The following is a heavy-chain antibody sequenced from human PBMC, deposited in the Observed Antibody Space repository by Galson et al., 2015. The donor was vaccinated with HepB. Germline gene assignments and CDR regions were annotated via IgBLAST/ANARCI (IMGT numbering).Heavy chain of an antibody. CDR3: AKGRYQLLSWFDP. V-gene: IGHV3-23*01. CDR1: GFTFSSYG. Sequence: SLRLSCAASGFTFSSYGMSWVRQAPGKGLEWVSAISGSGGSTYYADSVKGRFTISRDNSKNTLYLQMNSLRAEDTAVYYCAKGRYQLLSWFDPWGQGTLVTVSS. CDR2: ISGSGGST. D-gene: IGHD2-2*01. J-gene: IGHJ5*02.